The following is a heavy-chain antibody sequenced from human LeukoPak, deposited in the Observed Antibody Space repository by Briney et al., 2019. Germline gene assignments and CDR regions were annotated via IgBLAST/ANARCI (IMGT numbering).Heavy chain of an antibody. CDR2: INHSGST. V-gene: IGHV4-34*01. D-gene: IGHD2-15*01. CDR1: GGSFSGYY. CDR3: ARDEMCSGGSCYGMDV. Sequence: SETLSLTCAVYGGSFSGYYWSWIRQPPGKGLEWIGEINHSGSTNYNPSLKSRVTISVDTSKNQFSLKLSSVTAADTAVYYCARDEMCSGGSCYGMDVWGQGTTVTVSS. J-gene: IGHJ6*02.